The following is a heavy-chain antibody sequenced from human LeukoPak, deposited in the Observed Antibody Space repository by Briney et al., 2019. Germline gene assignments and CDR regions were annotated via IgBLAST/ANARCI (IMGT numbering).Heavy chain of an antibody. CDR1: GGSISSGSYY. Sequence: SQTLSLTCTVSGGSISSGSYYWSWIRQPAGKGLEWIGRIYTSGSTNYNPSLKSRVTISVHTSKNQFSLKLSSVTAADTAVYYCARERILTGYPYFDYWGQGTLVTVSS. V-gene: IGHV4-61*02. D-gene: IGHD3-9*01. CDR2: IYTSGST. CDR3: ARERILTGYPYFDY. J-gene: IGHJ4*02.